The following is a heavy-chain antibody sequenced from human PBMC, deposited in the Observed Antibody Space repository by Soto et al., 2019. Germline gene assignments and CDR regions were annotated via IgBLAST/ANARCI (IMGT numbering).Heavy chain of an antibody. D-gene: IGHD1-7*01. CDR2: ISGSDGST. CDR1: GFTFSSFS. J-gene: IGHJ6*02. Sequence: PGVSLRLSFAASGFTFSSFSMSWVRQAPGKGLEWVPAISGSDGSTYYADSVKGRFTISRDNSKNTLYLQMNSPRAEDTAVYYCAKWWNSGPSYGIDAWGQGTTVTVSS. CDR3: AKWWNSGPSYGIDA. V-gene: IGHV3-23*01.